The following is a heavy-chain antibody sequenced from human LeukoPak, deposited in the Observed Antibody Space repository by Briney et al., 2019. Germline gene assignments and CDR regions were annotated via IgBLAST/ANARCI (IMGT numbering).Heavy chain of an antibody. J-gene: IGHJ4*02. CDR1: GFTLSNFA. D-gene: IGHD3-22*01. CDR2: IGTAGDT. CDR3: VRSAFHAGSGNYYDY. V-gene: IGHV3-13*01. Sequence: PGGSLRLSCAASGFTLSNFAMHWVRQATGKGLEWVSAIGTAGDTFYPGSVKGRFTISRDNAENTLYLQMNSLRVEDTAVYYCVRSAFHAGSGNYYDYWGQGTLATVSS.